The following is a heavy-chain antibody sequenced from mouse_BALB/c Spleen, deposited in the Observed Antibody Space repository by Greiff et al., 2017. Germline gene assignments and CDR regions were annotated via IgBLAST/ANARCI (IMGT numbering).Heavy chain of an antibody. CDR2: INSNGGST. J-gene: IGHJ2*01. V-gene: IGHV5-6-2*01. CDR1: GFTFSSYY. D-gene: IGHD1-1*01. CDR3: ARHPITTVVPYLDY. Sequence: EVQGVESGGGLVKLGGSLKFSCAASGFTFSSYYMSWVRQTPEKRLELVAAINSNGGSTYYPDTVKGRFTITRDNAKTTLYLQMSSLKSEDTALYYCARHPITTVVPYLDYWGQGTTLTVSS.